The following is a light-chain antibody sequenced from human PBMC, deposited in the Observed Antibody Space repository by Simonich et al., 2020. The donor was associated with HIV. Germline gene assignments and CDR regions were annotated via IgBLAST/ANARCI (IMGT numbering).Light chain of an antibody. CDR3: QQRSNWPLT. CDR2: DAS. J-gene: IGKJ4*01. CDR1: QSVSSD. Sequence: EIVLTHSPATLSLSPGERATLSCRASQSVSSDLACYQQKPGQAPRLLIYDASNRATGIPARFSGSGSGTVFTLTISSLAPEDFAVYYCQQRSNWPLTFGGGTKVEIK. V-gene: IGKV3-11*01.